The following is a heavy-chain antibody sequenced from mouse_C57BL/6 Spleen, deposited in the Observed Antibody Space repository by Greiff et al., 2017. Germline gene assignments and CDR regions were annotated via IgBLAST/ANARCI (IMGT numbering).Heavy chain of an antibody. CDR3: ARPVRYAMDY. D-gene: IGHD2-14*01. V-gene: IGHV5-17*01. CDR2: ISSGGSTI. CDR1: GFTFSDYG. Sequence: EVKLMESGGGLVKPGGSLKLSCAASGFTFSDYGMHWVRQAPEKGLEWVAYISSGGSTIYYADTVKGRFTISRDNAKNTLFLQMTSLRSEDTAMYYCARPVRYAMDYWGQGTLVTVSS. J-gene: IGHJ4*01.